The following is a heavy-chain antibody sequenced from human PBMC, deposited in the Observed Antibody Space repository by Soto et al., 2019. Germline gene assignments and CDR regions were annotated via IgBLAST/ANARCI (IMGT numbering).Heavy chain of an antibody. CDR2: IIPILGIA. CDR1: GGTFSSYT. Sequence: QVQLVQSRAEVKKPGSSVKGSGKASGGTFSSYTISWVRQAPGQGIEWMGRIIPILGIANYAQKFQGRVTITADKSTSTAYMELSSLRSEATAVYYCASQEYSGYDPFNDYWGQGTRVTVSS. CDR3: ASQEYSGYDPFNDY. V-gene: IGHV1-69*02. J-gene: IGHJ4*02. D-gene: IGHD5-12*01.